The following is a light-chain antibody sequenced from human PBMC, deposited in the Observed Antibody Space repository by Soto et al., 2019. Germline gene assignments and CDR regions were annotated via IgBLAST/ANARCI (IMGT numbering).Light chain of an antibody. CDR2: GNS. Sequence: QSVLTQPPSVSGAPGQRVTISCTGSSSNIGAGYDVHWYQQLPGTAPKLLIYGNSNRPSGVPDRFSGSKSGTSASLAITGLQAEDDADYYCQSYDSSQSAVGFGGGTKLTVL. J-gene: IGLJ2*01. CDR3: QSYDSSQSAVG. V-gene: IGLV1-40*01. CDR1: SSNIGAGYD.